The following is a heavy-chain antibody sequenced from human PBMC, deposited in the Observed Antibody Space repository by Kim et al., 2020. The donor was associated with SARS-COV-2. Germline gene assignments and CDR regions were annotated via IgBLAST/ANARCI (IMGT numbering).Heavy chain of an antibody. J-gene: IGHJ4*02. Sequence: YYSDSVGGRFTISRDNSKNTLSLQMDSLRVEDTAVYYCAKEPAILGHGFDSWGQGTLLTVSS. D-gene: IGHD3-16*01. V-gene: IGHV3-23*01. CDR3: AKEPAILGHGFDS.